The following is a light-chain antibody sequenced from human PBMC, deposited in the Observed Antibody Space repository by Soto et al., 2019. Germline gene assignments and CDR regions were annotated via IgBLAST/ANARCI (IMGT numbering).Light chain of an antibody. CDR3: QQFGRSSWT. Sequence: EIVLTQSPGTLSLSPGERATLSCRASQSVSSSDLAWYQQKPGQAPRLLIYGASSRATGIPDRFSGSGSGTDFTLTISRLEPEDFALYYCQQFGRSSWTFGQGTKVEIK. J-gene: IGKJ1*01. CDR1: QSVSSSD. V-gene: IGKV3-20*01. CDR2: GAS.